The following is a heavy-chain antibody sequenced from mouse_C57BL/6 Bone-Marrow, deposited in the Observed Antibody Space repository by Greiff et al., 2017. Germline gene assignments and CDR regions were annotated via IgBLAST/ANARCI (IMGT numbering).Heavy chain of an antibody. V-gene: IGHV1-4*01. D-gene: IGHD2-12*01. Sequence: VQLQQSGAELARPGASVTMSCKASGYTFTSYTMHWVKQRPGQGLEWIGYINPSSGYPKYHSKFQDKDTLPAAKYSSTSYKQLSSLTSENYSVYYCARGNDGGYWGQGTSLTVSS. CDR2: INPSSGYP. CDR3: ARGNDGGY. J-gene: IGHJ2*02. CDR1: GYTFTSYT.